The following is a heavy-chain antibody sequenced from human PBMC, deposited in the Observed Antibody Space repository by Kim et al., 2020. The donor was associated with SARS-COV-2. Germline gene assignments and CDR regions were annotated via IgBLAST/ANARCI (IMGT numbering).Heavy chain of an antibody. Sequence: GGSQYYADSVKGRFTISRHNSKNTLYLQMNSLRAEDTAVYYCARGSYRHWGQGTLVTVSS. CDR3: ARGSYRH. CDR2: GGSQ. D-gene: IGHD3-16*02. J-gene: IGHJ4*02. V-gene: IGHV3-53*04.